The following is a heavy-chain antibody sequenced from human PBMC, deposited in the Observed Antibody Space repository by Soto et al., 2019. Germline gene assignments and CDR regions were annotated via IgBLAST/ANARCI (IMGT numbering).Heavy chain of an antibody. CDR3: AKMTSGSYGRNYGMDV. CDR2: LPERGSSP. D-gene: IGHD5-18*01. CDR1: VFTFSNYA. J-gene: IGHJ6*02. Sequence: GGSLRLSCAASVFTFSNYAMSWVRQAPGKGLEWVSALPERGSSPYYADSVKGRFTISRDNSKNSLYLQMNSLRAEDTAVYYCAKMTSGSYGRNYGMDVWGRGTTVTVSS. V-gene: IGHV3-23*01.